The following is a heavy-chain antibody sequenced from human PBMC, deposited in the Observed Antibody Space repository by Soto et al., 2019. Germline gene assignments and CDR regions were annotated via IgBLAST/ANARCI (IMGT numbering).Heavy chain of an antibody. CDR2: IYYSRST. J-gene: IGHJ3*02. D-gene: IGHD4-17*01. Sequence: PSETLSLTCTVPGGTISSSSYYWGWIRQPPGKGLEWIGSIYYSRSTYYNPSLKSRVTISVDTSKNQFSLKLSSVTAADTAVYYCARTTTVVTREAFDIWGQGTMVTVSS. V-gene: IGHV4-39*01. CDR1: GGTISSSSYY. CDR3: ARTTTVVTREAFDI.